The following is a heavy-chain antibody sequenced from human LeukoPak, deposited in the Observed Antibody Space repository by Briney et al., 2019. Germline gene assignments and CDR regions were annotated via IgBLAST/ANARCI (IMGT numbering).Heavy chain of an antibody. D-gene: IGHD3-10*01. CDR1: GFTFSSYG. J-gene: IGHJ4*02. CDR3: AKDTYYYGSGSSR. V-gene: IGHV3-23*01. CDR2: ISGSGGST. Sequence: PGGSLRLSCAASGFTFSSYGMSWVRQAPGKGLEWVSAISGSGGSTYYADSVKGRFTISRDNSKNTLYLQMNSLRAEDTAVYYCAKDTYYYGSGSSRWGQGTLVTVSS.